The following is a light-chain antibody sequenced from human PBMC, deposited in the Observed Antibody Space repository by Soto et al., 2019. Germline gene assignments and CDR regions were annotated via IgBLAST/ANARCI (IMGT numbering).Light chain of an antibody. J-gene: IGKJ1*01. CDR2: GAS. CDR3: QQYGGSPRT. CDR1: QSISSNF. V-gene: IGKV3-20*01. Sequence: EIVLTQSPGTLSFSPGEGSTISCRASQSISSNFLAWYQQKRGQAPRLLIHGASNRATGIPDRFSGSGSGTDFTLTITRLEPEDFAVYYCQQYGGSPRTFGQGTKVDIK.